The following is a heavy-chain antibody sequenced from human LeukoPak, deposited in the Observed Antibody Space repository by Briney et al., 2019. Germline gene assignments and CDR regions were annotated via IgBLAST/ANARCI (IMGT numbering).Heavy chain of an antibody. CDR1: GGSFSGYY. CDR3: ARLDSGGYFFDY. CDR2: INHSGST. Sequence: SETLSLTCAVYGGSFSGYYWSWIRQPPGKGLEWIGEINHSGSTNYNPSLKSRVTISVDTSKNQFSLKLSSVTAADTAVYYCARLDSGGYFFDYWGQGSLVTVSS. V-gene: IGHV4-34*01. J-gene: IGHJ4*02. D-gene: IGHD4-23*01.